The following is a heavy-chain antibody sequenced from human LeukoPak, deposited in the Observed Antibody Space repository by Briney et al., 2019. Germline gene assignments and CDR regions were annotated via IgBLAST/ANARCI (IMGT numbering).Heavy chain of an antibody. J-gene: IGHJ4*02. CDR3: AKDYSGNGDYPDY. Sequence: PGGSLRLSCVASGFTFSKYAMSWVRQAPEKGLEWVSGIIGGGRTYYADSVKGRFTISRDNSKNTLYLQMNSLRAEDTAVYYCAKDYSGNGDYPDYWGQGTLVTVSS. V-gene: IGHV3-23*01. CDR2: IIGGGRT. D-gene: IGHD4-17*01. CDR1: GFTFSKYA.